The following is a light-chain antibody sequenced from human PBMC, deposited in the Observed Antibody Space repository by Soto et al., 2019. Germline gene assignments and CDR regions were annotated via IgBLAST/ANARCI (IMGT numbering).Light chain of an antibody. CDR1: QSLLHSNGYNY. CDR3: MQVLQAPCT. Sequence: DIVMTQSPLSLPVTPGEPASISCRSSQSLLHSNGYNYLDWYLQKPGQSPQLLIYLRSNRASGVPDRFSGSGSGTDFTLKISRVEAEDVGVYYCMQVLQAPCTFGQGTKLEIK. V-gene: IGKV2-28*01. J-gene: IGKJ2*02. CDR2: LRS.